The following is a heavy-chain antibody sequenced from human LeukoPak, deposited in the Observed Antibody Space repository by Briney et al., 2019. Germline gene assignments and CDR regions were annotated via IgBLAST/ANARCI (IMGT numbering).Heavy chain of an antibody. J-gene: IGHJ6*03. CDR2: IYHFGST. CDR3: ARVRHYYDSGTYYYYYMDV. Sequence: SGTLSLTCAVSGGSISSGNWWSWVRQPPGKGLEWIGEIYHFGSTNYNPSLKSRVIISVDTSKNQFSLKLSSVTAADTAVYYCARVRHYYDSGTYYYYYMDVWGKGTTVTVSS. D-gene: IGHD3-10*01. CDR1: GGSISSGNW. V-gene: IGHV4-4*02.